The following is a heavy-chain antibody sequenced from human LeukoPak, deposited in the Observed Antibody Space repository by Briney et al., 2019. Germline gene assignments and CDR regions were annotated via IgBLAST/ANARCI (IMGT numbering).Heavy chain of an antibody. CDR1: GYTFADYY. D-gene: IGHD3-9*01. J-gene: IGHJ5*02. V-gene: IGHV1-2*02. CDR2: IYPKSGGT. Sequence: ASVKVSCKASGYTFADYYIHWVRQAPGQGLEWMGWIYPKSGGTNSTQKFQGRVTMTRDTSISTAYMELSRLKFDDTAVYYCARVSTSGYRDWLDPWGQGTLVTVSS. CDR3: ARVSTSGYRDWLDP.